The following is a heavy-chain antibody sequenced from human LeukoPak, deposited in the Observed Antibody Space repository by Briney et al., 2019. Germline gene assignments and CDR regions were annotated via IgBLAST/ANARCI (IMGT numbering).Heavy chain of an antibody. J-gene: IGHJ6*02. CDR3: ARGQVVDYGMDV. D-gene: IGHD2-15*01. CDR1: GFTFSSYV. V-gene: IGHV3-21*01. CDR2: ISSSSSYI. Sequence: GGSLRLSCVASGFTFSSYVMNWVRQAPGKGLEWVSSISSSSSYIYYADSVKGRFTISRDNAKNSLYLQMNSLRAEDTAVYYCARGQVVDYGMDVWGQGTTVTVSS.